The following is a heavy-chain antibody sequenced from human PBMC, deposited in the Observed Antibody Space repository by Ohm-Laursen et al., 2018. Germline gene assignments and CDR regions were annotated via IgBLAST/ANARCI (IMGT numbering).Heavy chain of an antibody. D-gene: IGHD3-22*01. V-gene: IGHV4-4*07. CDR2: IHSSGST. Sequence: SETLSLTCTVSGGSISGYYWSWIRQTAGKGLEWIGRIHSSGSTNYNPSLQSRVTMSEDTSKNQFSLRLSSVTAADTAVYYCAREGKSDDSTGYFLGYGGPGTLVTVSS. J-gene: IGHJ4*02. CDR3: AREGKSDDSTGYFLGY. CDR1: GGSISGYY.